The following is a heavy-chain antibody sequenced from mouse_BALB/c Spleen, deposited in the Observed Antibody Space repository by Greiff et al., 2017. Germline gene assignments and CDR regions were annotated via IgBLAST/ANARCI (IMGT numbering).Heavy chain of an antibody. V-gene: IGHV14-3*02. J-gene: IGHJ3*01. CDR1: GFNIKDTY. CDR2: IDPANGNT. D-gene: IGHD2-1*01. CDR3: ALYGNGAWFAY. Sequence: VQLQQSGAELVKPGASVKLSCTASGFNIKDTYMHWVKQRPEQGLEWIGRIDPANGNTKYDPKFQGKATITADTSSNTAYLQLSSLTSEDTAVYYCALYGNGAWFAYWGQGTLVTVSA.